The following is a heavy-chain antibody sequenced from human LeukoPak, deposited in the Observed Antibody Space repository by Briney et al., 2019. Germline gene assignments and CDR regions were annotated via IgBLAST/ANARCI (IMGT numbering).Heavy chain of an antibody. CDR2: ISGSGGST. Sequence: GGSLRLSCAASGCSFSIYAMTWVRQAPGQGLEWVSIISGSGGSTYYADSVKGRFTIYRDSSKSTLYLQMNSLRVEDTAIYYCAKDRVPIFGVALDGAFDFWGQGTMVTVSS. J-gene: IGHJ3*01. CDR3: AKDRVPIFGVALDGAFDF. CDR1: GCSFSIYA. V-gene: IGHV3-23*01. D-gene: IGHD3-3*01.